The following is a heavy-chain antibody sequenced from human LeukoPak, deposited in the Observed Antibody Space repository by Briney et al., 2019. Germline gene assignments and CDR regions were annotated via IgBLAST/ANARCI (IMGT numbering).Heavy chain of an antibody. CDR1: GYTFTVKF. CDR3: AIENYYDSSGYSKAFDY. D-gene: IGHD3-22*01. J-gene: IGHJ4*02. Sequence: ASGKVSCKTSGYTFTVKFLHWLRQAPGQGLEWMGGIEPNSGGAVYGQNFRGRVTVTRDTSVSTAYMELSRLRSDDTAVYYCAIENYYDSSGYSKAFDYWGQGTLVTVSS. CDR2: IEPNSGGA. V-gene: IGHV1-2*02.